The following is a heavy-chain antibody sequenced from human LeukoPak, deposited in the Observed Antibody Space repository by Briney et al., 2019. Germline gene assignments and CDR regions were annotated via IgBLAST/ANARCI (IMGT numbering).Heavy chain of an antibody. CDR1: GFTFSSYW. CDR2: IKQDGSEK. D-gene: IGHD6-6*01. CDR3: ARDRYYIRQLYTDY. V-gene: IGHV3-7*01. Sequence: GGSLRLSCAASGFTFSSYWMSWVRQAPGKGLEWVANIKQDGSEKYYVDSVKGRFTISRDNPKNSLYLQMNSLRAEDTAVYYCARDRYYIRQLYTDYWGQGTLVTVSS. J-gene: IGHJ4*02.